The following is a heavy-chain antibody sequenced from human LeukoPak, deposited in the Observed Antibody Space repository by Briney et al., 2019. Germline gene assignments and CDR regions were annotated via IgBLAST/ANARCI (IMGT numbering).Heavy chain of an antibody. J-gene: IGHJ4*02. CDR1: GYTFTSYD. CDR2: ISAYNGNT. V-gene: IGHV1-18*01. CDR3: ARSRDYYDPPDY. D-gene: IGHD3-22*01. Sequence: GASVKVSCKASGYTFTSYDINWVRQATGQGLEWMGWISAYNGNTNYAQKLQGRVTMTTDTSTSTAYIELRSLRSDDTAVYYCARSRDYYDPPDYWGQGTLVTVSS.